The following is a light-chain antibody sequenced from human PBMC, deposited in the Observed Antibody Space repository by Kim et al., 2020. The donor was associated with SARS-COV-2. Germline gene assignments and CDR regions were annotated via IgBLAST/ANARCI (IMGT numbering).Light chain of an antibody. CDR3: QQSYSTPRT. Sequence: DIQMTQSPSSLSASVGDRVTITCRASQSISIYLNWYLQKPGKAPKLLIYAASSLQGGVPSRFSGSGSGTDFTLTISSLQPEDFATYSCQQSYSTPRTFGQGTKVDI. CDR2: AAS. V-gene: IGKV1-39*01. J-gene: IGKJ1*01. CDR1: QSISIY.